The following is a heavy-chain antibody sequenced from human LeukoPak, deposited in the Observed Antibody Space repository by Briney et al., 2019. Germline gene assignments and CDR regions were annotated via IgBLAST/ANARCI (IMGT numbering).Heavy chain of an antibody. CDR1: GFTFNTYA. J-gene: IGHJ4*02. Sequence: GGSLRLSCAASGFTFNTYAMTWVRQAPGKGLEWVSHITGGGTITYYSDSVKGRFTISRDNSKNTVYLQMSRLRAEDTAVYYCTKDGEDWGQGTLVTVSS. D-gene: IGHD2-21*01. V-gene: IGHV3-23*01. CDR3: TKDGED. CDR2: ITGGGTIT.